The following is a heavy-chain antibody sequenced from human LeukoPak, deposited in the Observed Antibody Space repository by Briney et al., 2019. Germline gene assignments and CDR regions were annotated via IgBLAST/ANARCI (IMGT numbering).Heavy chain of an antibody. Sequence: GASVKVSCKASGYTFTGYYMHWVRQAPGQGLERMGWINTKTGNPTYAQGFTGRFVFSLDTSVSTAYLQISSLKAEDTAVYYCAREGEGEEQQLVLYAGHFDYWGQGTLVTVSS. CDR2: INTKTGNP. CDR3: AREGEGEEQQLVLYAGHFDY. CDR1: GYTFTGYY. V-gene: IGHV7-4-1*02. J-gene: IGHJ4*02. D-gene: IGHD6-13*01.